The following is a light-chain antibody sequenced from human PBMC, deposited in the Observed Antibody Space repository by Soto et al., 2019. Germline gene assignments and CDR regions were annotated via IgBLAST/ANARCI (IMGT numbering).Light chain of an antibody. CDR2: GAS. V-gene: IGKV3-15*01. Sequence: EIVMTQAPATLSVSTGERATLSCRASQRVNSNLAGYQQKPGQAPRLPIYGASTRATGIPARISGSGSGTEFTRTLSSLLSEDFASYYCQQYDVCSPAYPFGQGTKLEL. CDR3: QQYDVCSPAYP. J-gene: IGKJ2*01. CDR1: QRVNSN.